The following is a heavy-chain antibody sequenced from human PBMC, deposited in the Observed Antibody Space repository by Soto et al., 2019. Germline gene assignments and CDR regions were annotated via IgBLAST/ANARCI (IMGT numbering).Heavy chain of an antibody. CDR3: ARGTWTSNWFDP. CDR2: IYYSGGT. V-gene: IGHV4-30-4*01. J-gene: IGHJ5*02. Sequence: SETLCLTCTVAGGYIRGGGYYWSWIRQPPGKGLEWIGYIYYSGGTYLSPSLNSRVTISADTSKNQFSLKLSSVTAADTAVYYCARGTWTSNWFDPWGQGVMVTVSS. CDR1: GGYIRGGGYY. D-gene: IGHD2-2*01.